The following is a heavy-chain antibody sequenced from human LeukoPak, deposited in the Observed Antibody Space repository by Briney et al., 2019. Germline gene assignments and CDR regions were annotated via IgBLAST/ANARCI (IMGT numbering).Heavy chain of an antibody. V-gene: IGHV1-69*13. CDR1: GGTFSSYT. D-gene: IGHD1-26*01. J-gene: IGHJ4*02. Sequence: ASVKVSCKASGGTFSSYTISWVRQAPGQGLEWMGGIIPIFGTANYEQKFQGRVTITADESTSTAYMELSSLRSDDTAVYYCARDRELDYWGQGTLVTVSS. CDR2: IIPIFGTA. CDR3: ARDRELDY.